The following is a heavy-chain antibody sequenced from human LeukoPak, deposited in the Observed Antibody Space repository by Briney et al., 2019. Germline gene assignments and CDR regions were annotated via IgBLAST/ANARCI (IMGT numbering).Heavy chain of an antibody. CDR3: ASSYCGGDCYSFHRNWFDP. CDR2: IYYSGST. J-gene: IGHJ5*02. V-gene: IGHV4-39*07. Sequence: SETLSLTCTVSGGSISSSSYYWGWIRQSPGKGLEWIGHIYYSGSTYYNPSLKSRVTISIDTSKNQFSLKLSSVTAADTAVYYCASSYCGGDCYSFHRNWFDPWGQGTLVTVSS. D-gene: IGHD2-21*02. CDR1: GGSISSSSYY.